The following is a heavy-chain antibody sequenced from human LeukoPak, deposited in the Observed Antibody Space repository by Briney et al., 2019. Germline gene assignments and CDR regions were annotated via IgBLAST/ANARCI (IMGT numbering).Heavy chain of an antibody. D-gene: IGHD4-17*01. CDR2: ISARGDST. J-gene: IGHJ4*02. Sequence: GGSLRLSCAASGFTFSSYAVSWVRQAPGRGLEWVSAISARGDSTYYADSVEGRFTISRDNSKNTLYLQMNSLRGEDTALYYCARGAYGDYDYWGQGTLVTVSS. CDR1: GFTFSSYA. V-gene: IGHV3-23*01. CDR3: ARGAYGDYDY.